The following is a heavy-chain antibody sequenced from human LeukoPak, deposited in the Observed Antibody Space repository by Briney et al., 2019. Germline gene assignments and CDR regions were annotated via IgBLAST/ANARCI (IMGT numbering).Heavy chain of an antibody. CDR1: GFTFSSYA. J-gene: IGHJ4*02. Sequence: PGGSLRLSCAASGFTFSSYAMSWVRQAPGKGLEWVSDISGSCGNTYYADSVKGRSNISRDNSKNTMYLKRNSLRAEDTAVYYFASGQTYWVGTTGYYFDYWGQGTLVTVSS. D-gene: IGHD1-1*01. V-gene: IGHV3-23*01. CDR3: ASGQTYWVGTTGYYFDY. CDR2: ISGSCGNT.